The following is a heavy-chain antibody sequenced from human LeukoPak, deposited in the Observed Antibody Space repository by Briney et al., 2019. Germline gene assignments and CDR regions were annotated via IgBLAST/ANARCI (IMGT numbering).Heavy chain of an antibody. D-gene: IGHD3-3*01. V-gene: IGHV3-30*03. CDR1: GFTFSRHG. CDR3: ARDRAWNYFDY. Sequence: GGSLRLSCAPSGFTFSRHGMHWVRQAPGKGLEWVAIISNDGSRKYYAHSVEGRFTISRDNSKSTLYLQMDSLRAEDTAVYYCARDRAWNYFDYWGQGTLVTVSS. CDR2: ISNDGSRK. J-gene: IGHJ4*02.